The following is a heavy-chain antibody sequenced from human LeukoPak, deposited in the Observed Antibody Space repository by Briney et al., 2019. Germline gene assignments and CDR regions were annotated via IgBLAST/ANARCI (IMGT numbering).Heavy chain of an antibody. J-gene: IGHJ4*02. CDR1: GITLSNYG. V-gene: IGHV3-23*01. Sequence: PGGSLRLSCAVSGITLSNYGMSWVRQAPGKGLEWVAGISDSGGRTNYADSERGRFTISRDNPKNTLYLQMNSLRAEDTAVYFCAKRGFVNRVILVGFYKEAYYFDSWGQGALVTGSS. D-gene: IGHD3-22*01. CDR2: ISDSGGRT. CDR3: AKRGFVNRVILVGFYKEAYYFDS.